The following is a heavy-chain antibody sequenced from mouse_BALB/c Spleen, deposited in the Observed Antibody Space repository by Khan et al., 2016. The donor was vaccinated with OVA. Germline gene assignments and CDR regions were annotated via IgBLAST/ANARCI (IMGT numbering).Heavy chain of an antibody. J-gene: IGHJ4*01. CDR3: ARTLYGSGYDYAMDY. CDR1: GYIFTNYG. D-gene: IGHD1-1*01. CDR2: INTYTGEP. Sequence: HIQLVQSGPELKKPGETVKISCKASGYIFTNYGMTWVKQAPGKGLKWMGWINTYTGEPTYADDFKGRFAFSLETSANTAYLQINNLKNEDTATYFCARTLYGSGYDYAMDYWGQGTSVTVSS. V-gene: IGHV9-3-1*01.